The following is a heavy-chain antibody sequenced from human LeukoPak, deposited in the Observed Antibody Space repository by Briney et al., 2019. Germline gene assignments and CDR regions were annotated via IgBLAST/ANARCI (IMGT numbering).Heavy chain of an antibody. CDR2: IYYSGST. V-gene: IGHV4-39*01. CDR3: ARRTAAGRGD. J-gene: IGHJ4*02. D-gene: IGHD6-13*01. CDR1: GGSISSSNYY. Sequence: SETLSLTCTVSGGSISSSNYYWDWIRQPPGKGLEWIGSIYYSGSTYYNPSLKSRVTISVDTTKNQFSLKLSSVTAADTAVYYCARRTAAGRGDWGQGTLVAVSS.